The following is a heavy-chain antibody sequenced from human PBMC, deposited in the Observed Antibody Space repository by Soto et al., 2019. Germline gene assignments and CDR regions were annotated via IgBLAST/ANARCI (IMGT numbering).Heavy chain of an antibody. V-gene: IGHV4-59*01. CDR3: KRSFPDGCSRGSCYKDY. Sequence: SETLSLTCAVSGGSINNYYWSWIRQPPGKGLEWIGYFYDSGSTHYNPSLESRVTISADTSKNQFSLKLSSVTAADTAVYYCKRSFPDGCSRGSCYKDYWGQGTLVTVSS. CDR2: FYDSGST. D-gene: IGHD2-15*01. J-gene: IGHJ4*02. CDR1: GGSINNYY.